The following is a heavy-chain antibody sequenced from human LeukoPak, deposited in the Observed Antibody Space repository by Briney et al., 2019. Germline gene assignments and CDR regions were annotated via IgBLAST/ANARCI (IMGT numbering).Heavy chain of an antibody. D-gene: IGHD3-3*01. Sequence: GSVKVSCETSGYTFTGYFMHWVRQAPGQGLEWVGWINPNSGGTNYAQKLRGRVTVTRDTSISTADMELSSLRSDDTAVYSCARVRTTPRVVNLGDSWGQGTLVTVSS. CDR3: ARVRTTPRVVNLGDS. CDR1: GYTFTGYF. J-gene: IGHJ4*02. CDR2: INPNSGGT. V-gene: IGHV1-2*02.